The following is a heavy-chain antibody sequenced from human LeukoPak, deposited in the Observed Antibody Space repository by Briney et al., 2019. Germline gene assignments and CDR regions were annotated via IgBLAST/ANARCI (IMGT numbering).Heavy chain of an antibody. Sequence: KAGGSLRLSCAASGFTFSSYGMNWVRRAPGKGLEWVSSISSNSRYTYYADSVKGRFTISRDNAKSSLYLQMNSLRADDTAVYYCARVAEAAAFDYWGQGTLVTVSS. CDR1: GFTFSSYG. D-gene: IGHD6-13*01. CDR2: ISSNSRYT. CDR3: ARVAEAAAFDY. V-gene: IGHV3-21*01. J-gene: IGHJ4*02.